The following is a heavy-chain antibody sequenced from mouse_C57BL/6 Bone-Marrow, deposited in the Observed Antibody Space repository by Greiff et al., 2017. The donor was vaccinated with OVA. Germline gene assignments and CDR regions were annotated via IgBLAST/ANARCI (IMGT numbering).Heavy chain of an antibody. CDR2: ISDGGSYT. D-gene: IGHD1-1*01. V-gene: IGHV5-4*03. Sequence: EVKLVESGGGLVKPGGSLKLSCAASGFTFSSYAMSWVRQTPEKRLAWVATISDGGSYTYYPDNVKGRFTISRDNAKNNLYLQMSHLKSEDTAMYYCARRGDYYGSFYYFDYWGQGTTLTVSS. CDR1: GFTFSSYA. J-gene: IGHJ2*01. CDR3: ARRGDYYGSFYYFDY.